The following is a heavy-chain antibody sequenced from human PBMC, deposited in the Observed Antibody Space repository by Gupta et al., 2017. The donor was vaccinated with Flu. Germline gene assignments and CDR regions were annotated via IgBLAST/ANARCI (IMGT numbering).Heavy chain of an antibody. CDR2: IRGSGGTT. V-gene: IGHV3-23*01. Sequence: EVHLLESGGGLVQPGGSLRLSCAASGFTFITYAMSCVRQAPGKGLGWVSTIRGSGGTTYYADSVKGRFTISRDNAKNTLYLQMKSLRAEDTAVYYCAKDNAIRGHYDFDYWGQGTLVTVSS. D-gene: IGHD3-3*01. CDR1: GFTFITYA. CDR3: AKDNAIRGHYDFDY. J-gene: IGHJ4*02.